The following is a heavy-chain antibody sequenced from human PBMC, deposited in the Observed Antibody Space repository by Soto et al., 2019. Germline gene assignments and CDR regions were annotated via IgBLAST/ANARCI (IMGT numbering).Heavy chain of an antibody. D-gene: IGHD1-26*01. Sequence: SETLSLTCTVSGGSISSGGYYWSWIRQHPGKGLEWIGYIYYSGSTYYNPSLKSRVTISVDTSKNQFSLKLSSVTAADTAVYYCAKGESRKGRLLDPWGQGTLVTVSS. CDR1: GGSISSGGYY. CDR2: IYYSGST. CDR3: AKGESRKGRLLDP. V-gene: IGHV4-31*03. J-gene: IGHJ5*02.